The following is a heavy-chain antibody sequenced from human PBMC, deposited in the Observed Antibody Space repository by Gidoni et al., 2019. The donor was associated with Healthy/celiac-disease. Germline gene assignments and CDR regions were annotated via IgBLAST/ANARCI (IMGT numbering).Heavy chain of an antibody. V-gene: IGHV3-30*01. CDR1: GFTFSSYA. CDR3: ARGRQWLVDYYYGMDV. D-gene: IGHD6-19*01. Sequence: QVQLVESGGGVVQPGRSLRLSCAASGFTFSSYAMHWVRQAPGKGLEWVAVISYDGSNKDYADSVKGRFTISRDNSKNTLYLQMNSLRAEDTAVYYCARGRQWLVDYYYGMDVWGQGTTVTVSS. CDR2: ISYDGSNK. J-gene: IGHJ6*02.